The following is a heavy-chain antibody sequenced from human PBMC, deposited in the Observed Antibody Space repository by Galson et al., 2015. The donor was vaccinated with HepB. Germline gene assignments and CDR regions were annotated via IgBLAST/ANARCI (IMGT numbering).Heavy chain of an antibody. J-gene: IGHJ3*02. CDR2: IIPIFGTA. CDR1: GGTFSSYA. CDR3: ARDRTGRDWYDILTGHRLDAFDI. V-gene: IGHV1-69*06. D-gene: IGHD3-9*01. Sequence: SVKVSCKASGGTFSSYAISWVRQAPGQGLEWMGGIIPIFGTANYAQKFQGRVTITADKSTSTAYMELSSLRSEDTAVYYCARDRTGRDWYDILTGHRLDAFDIWGQGTMVTVSS.